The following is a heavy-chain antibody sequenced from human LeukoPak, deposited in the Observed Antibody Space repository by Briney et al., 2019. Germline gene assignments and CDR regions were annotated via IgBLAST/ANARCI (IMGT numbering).Heavy chain of an antibody. Sequence: SETLSLTCAVYGGTFSGYYWSWIRQPPGKGLEWIGEINHSGNTNYNPSLKSRVTISIDTSKNQFSLKLSSVTAADTAVYYCARGRPGGYFDYWGQGTLVTVSS. J-gene: IGHJ4*02. D-gene: IGHD1-26*01. CDR2: INHSGNT. CDR3: ARGRPGGYFDY. CDR1: GGTFSGYY. V-gene: IGHV4-34*01.